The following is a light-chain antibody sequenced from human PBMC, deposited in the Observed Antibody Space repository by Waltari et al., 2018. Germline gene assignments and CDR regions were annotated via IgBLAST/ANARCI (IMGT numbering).Light chain of an antibody. J-gene: IGKJ4*01. CDR3: QQYYSTPLT. CDR1: QRVLYSSHNKDY. Sequence: DIVMTRPQTPSSCSLANGPPLTCNSSQRVLYSSHNKDYLAWYQQKPGQPPKLLIYWASTRESGVPDRFSGSGSGTDFTLTISSLQAEDVAVYYCQQYYSTPLTFGGGTKVEIK. CDR2: WAS. V-gene: IGKV4-1*01.